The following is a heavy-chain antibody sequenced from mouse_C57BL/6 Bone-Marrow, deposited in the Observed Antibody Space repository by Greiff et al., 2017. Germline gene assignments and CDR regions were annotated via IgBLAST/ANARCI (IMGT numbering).Heavy chain of an antibody. V-gene: IGHV1-15*01. D-gene: IGHD1-1*01. Sequence: QVQLQQSGAELVRPGASVTLSCKASGYTFTDYEMHWVKQTPVHGLEWIGAIDPETGGTAYNQKFKGKAILTADKSSSTAYMELRSLTSEDSAVYYCTKGKITSGDWGQGTTLTVSS. J-gene: IGHJ2*01. CDR3: TKGKITSGD. CDR2: IDPETGGT. CDR1: GYTFTDYE.